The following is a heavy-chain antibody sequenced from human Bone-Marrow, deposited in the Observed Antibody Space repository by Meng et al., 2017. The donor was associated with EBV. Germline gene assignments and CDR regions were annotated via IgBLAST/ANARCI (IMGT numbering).Heavy chain of an antibody. CDR1: GFTFGDYA. CDR3: AKDRGRYTYGPDY. CDR2: ISGSGGST. V-gene: IGHV3-23*01. Sequence: EVQLLVSGGGLVQPXGSLRLFCTASGFTFGDYAMNWVRQAPGKGLEWVSGISGSGGSTYYADSVKGRFTISRDNSKDTLFLQMSSLRAEDTAVYYCAKDRGRYTYGPDYWGQGTLVTVSS. D-gene: IGHD5-18*01. J-gene: IGHJ4*02.